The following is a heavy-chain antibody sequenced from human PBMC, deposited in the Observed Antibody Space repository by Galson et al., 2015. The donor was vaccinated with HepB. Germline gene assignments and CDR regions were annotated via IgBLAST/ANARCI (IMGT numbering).Heavy chain of an antibody. J-gene: IGHJ4*02. CDR2: ISAYNGNT. V-gene: IGHV1-18*04. D-gene: IGHD6-19*01. CDR3: ARDYLYSSGWYLDY. CDR1: GYTFTSYG. Sequence: SVKVSCKASGYTFTSYGISWVRQAPGQGLEWMGWISAYNGNTNYAQKLQGRVTITTDTSTSTAYMELRSLRSDDTAVYYCARDYLYSSGWYLDYWGQGTLVTVSS.